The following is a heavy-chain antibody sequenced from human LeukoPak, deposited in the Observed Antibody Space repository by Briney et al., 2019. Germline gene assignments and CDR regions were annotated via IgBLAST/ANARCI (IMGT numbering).Heavy chain of an antibody. V-gene: IGHV3-30*18. CDR2: IASNGGSE. J-gene: IGHJ4*02. Sequence: PGGSLRLSCAASGFTFTTYGLNWVRQAPGKGLEWVAAIASNGGSEYYADSVKGRFTISRDNSKNTLFLQMNSLRPDDTAVYYCAKRGHYSINWYHYFDYWGQGTLVTVSS. CDR1: GFTFTTYG. CDR3: AKRGHYSINWYHYFDY. D-gene: IGHD6-13*01.